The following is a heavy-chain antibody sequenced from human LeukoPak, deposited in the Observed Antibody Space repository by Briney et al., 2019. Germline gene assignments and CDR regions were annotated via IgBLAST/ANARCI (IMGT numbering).Heavy chain of an antibody. J-gene: IGHJ6*03. Sequence: SETLSLTCTVSGGSISSYYWSWIRQPAGKGLEWIGRIYTSGSTNYNPSLKSRVTMSVDTSKNQFSLKLSSVTAADTAVYYCARDNEGYYDSSGYYLNYYYMDVWGKGTTVTVSS. CDR2: IYTSGST. V-gene: IGHV4-4*07. CDR1: GGSISSYY. D-gene: IGHD3-22*01. CDR3: ARDNEGYYDSSGYYLNYYYMDV.